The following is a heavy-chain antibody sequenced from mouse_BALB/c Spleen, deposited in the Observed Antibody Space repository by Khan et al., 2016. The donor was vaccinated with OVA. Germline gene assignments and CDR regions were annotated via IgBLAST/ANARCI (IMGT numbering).Heavy chain of an antibody. CDR1: GYSITSGYG. CDR2: ISYSGST. V-gene: IGHV3-2*02. CDR3: ARTARIKY. J-gene: IGHJ2*01. Sequence: EVKLEESGPGLVKPSQSLSLTCTVTGYSITSGYGWNWLRQFPGNKLEWMGYISYSGSTNYNPSLKSRISITRDTSKNQFFLQLNSVTTEDTATYYCARTARIKYWGQGTTLTVSS. D-gene: IGHD1-2*01.